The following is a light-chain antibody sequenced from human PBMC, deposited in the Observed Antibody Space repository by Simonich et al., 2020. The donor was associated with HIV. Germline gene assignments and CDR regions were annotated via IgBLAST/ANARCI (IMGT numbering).Light chain of an antibody. J-gene: IGLJ2*01. CDR2: DNT. V-gene: IGLV1-40*01. CDR3: QSYDSSLSGSV. CDR1: SPNIGADYD. Sequence: SVLTQPPSVSGAPGQRVTIPCTGSSPNIGADYDVHWYQHLPGTAPKLLIYDNTNRPSGIPDRFSVSKSGASASLAITGLQAEDEADYYCQSYDSSLSGSVFGGGTKLTVL.